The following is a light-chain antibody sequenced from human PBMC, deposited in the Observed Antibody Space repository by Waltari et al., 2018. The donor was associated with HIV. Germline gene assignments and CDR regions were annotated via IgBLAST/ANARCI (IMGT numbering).Light chain of an antibody. Sequence: QSALTQPASVSGSPGQSITISRPGTNNDIGDYYYVSCYQQHPGQAPKLIIYEVSNRPSGVSNRFSASKSVNTASLTISGLQAEDEADYYCSSYTSGSTLFVFGTGTKVTVL. J-gene: IGLJ1*01. V-gene: IGLV2-14*01. CDR3: SSYTSGSTLFV. CDR2: EVS. CDR1: NNDIGDYYY.